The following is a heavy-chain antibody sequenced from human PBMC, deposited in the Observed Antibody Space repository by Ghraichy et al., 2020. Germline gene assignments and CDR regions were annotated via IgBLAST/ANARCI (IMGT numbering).Heavy chain of an antibody. J-gene: IGHJ4*02. CDR3: ARDGDYYGSGSYYKSFDY. CDR1: GGTFSSYA. CDR2: IIPIFGTA. V-gene: IGHV1-69*13. Sequence: SVKVSCKASGGTFSSYAISWVRQAPGQGLEWMGGIIPIFGTANYAQKFQGRVTITADESTSTAYMELSSLRSEDTAVYYCARDGDYYGSGSYYKSFDYWGQGTLVTVSS. D-gene: IGHD3-10*01.